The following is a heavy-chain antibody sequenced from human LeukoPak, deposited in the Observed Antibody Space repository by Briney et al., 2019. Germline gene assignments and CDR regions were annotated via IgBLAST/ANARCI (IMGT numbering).Heavy chain of an antibody. CDR3: ARDRSYYYDSSALDY. J-gene: IGHJ4*02. Sequence: ASVTVSCKASGYTFTGYYMQWVRQAPGQGLEWMGWINPNSGGTNYAQKFQGRVTMTRDPSINTAYMELSRLRSDETAVYYCARDRSYYYDSSALDYWGQGTLVTVSS. D-gene: IGHD3-22*01. CDR1: GYTFTGYY. CDR2: INPNSGGT. V-gene: IGHV1-2*02.